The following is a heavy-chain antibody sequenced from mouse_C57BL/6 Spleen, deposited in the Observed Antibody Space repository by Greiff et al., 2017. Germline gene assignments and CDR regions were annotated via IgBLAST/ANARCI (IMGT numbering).Heavy chain of an antibody. D-gene: IGHD3-2*02. CDR3: ARQLRLQGNAMDY. V-gene: IGHV1-50*01. Sequence: QVQLQQSGAELVKPGASVKLSCKASGYTFTSYWMQWVQQRPGQGLEWIGEIDPSDSYTNYNQKFKGKATLTVDTSSSTAYMQLSSLTSEDSAVYYCARQLRLQGNAMDYWGQGTSVTVSS. CDR1: GYTFTSYW. CDR2: IDPSDSYT. J-gene: IGHJ4*01.